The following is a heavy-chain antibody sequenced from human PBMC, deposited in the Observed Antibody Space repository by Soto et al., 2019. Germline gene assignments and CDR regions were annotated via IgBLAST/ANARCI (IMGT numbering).Heavy chain of an antibody. CDR2: INHSGST. CDR3: ARDDDYYDSSGYYGLEY. D-gene: IGHD3-22*01. J-gene: IGHJ4*02. V-gene: IGHV4-34*01. CDR1: GGSFSGYY. Sequence: SETLSLTCAVYGGSFSGYYWSWIRQPPGKGLEWIGEINHSGSTNYKPSLKSRVTISVDTSKNQFSLKLSSVTAADTAVYYCARDDDYYDSSGYYGLEYWGQATLVTVSS.